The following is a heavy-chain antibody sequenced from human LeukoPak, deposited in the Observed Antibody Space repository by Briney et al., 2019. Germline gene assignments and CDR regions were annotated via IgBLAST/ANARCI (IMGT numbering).Heavy chain of an antibody. J-gene: IGHJ3*02. Sequence: PSETLSLTCTVSGGSISSGSYYWSWIRQPPGKGLEWIGEINHSGSTNYNPSLKSRVTISVDTSKNQFSLKLSSVTAADTAVYYCARSGSNAFDIWGQGTMVTVSS. CDR2: INHSGST. V-gene: IGHV4-39*07. CDR1: GGSISSGSYY. CDR3: ARSGSNAFDI.